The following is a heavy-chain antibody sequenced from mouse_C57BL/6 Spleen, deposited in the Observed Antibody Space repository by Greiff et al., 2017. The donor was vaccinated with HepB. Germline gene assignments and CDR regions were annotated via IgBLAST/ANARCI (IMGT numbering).Heavy chain of an antibody. CDR2: IYPGDGDT. D-gene: IGHD2-2*01. CDR1: GYAFSSYW. Sequence: QVQLQQSGAELVKPGASVKISCKASGYAFSSYWMNWVKQRPGKGLEWIGQIYPGDGDTNYNGKFKGKATLTADKSSSTAYMQLSSLTSEDSAVYFCARSGAMVTTGDAMDYWGQGTSVTVSS. V-gene: IGHV1-80*01. J-gene: IGHJ4*01. CDR3: ARSGAMVTTGDAMDY.